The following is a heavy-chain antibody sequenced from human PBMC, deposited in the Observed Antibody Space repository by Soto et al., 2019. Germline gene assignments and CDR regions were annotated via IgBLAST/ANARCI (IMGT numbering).Heavy chain of an antibody. V-gene: IGHV4-31*03. J-gene: IGHJ6*04. CDR2: IYYSGNT. Sequence: TLSRNCNVSGGSIRSGGYYWSWFRQNPRRGLEWIGNIYYSGNTYYNPSLKSRLTISVDTSKNQFSLNLSSVTAADTAVYYCARDRLMFIVGTASHQFGNDVWGKGTRV. CDR1: GGSIRSGGYY. CDR3: ARDRLMFIVGTASHQFGNDV. D-gene: IGHD3-16*01.